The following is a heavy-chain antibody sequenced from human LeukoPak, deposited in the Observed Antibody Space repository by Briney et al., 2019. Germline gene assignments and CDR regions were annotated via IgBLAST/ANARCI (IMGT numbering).Heavy chain of an antibody. J-gene: IGHJ5*02. V-gene: IGHV1-2*02. D-gene: IGHD3-10*01. CDR3: ARGGSGSYFSWLDP. CDR2: INPNSGGT. Sequence: ASVKVSSKASGYTFTGYYIHWVRQAPGQGLECMGWINPNSGGTNYAQKFQGRVTVTRDTSISTAYMELSRLRSDDTAVYYCARGGSGSYFSWLDPWGQGTLVTVSS. CDR1: GYTFTGYY.